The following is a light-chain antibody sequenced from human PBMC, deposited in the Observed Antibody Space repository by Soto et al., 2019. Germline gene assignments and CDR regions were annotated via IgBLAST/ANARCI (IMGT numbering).Light chain of an antibody. J-gene: IGKJ3*01. CDR2: AAS. Sequence: IQMTQSPSSLSASVGDAVSLTSRASRSISNYLNWYQQKPGRAPKLLIYAASTLQSGVPSRFSGSGSGTDFTLTISCLQSEDCATYYCQQYYSYPGTFSPGTKVDIK. V-gene: IGKV1-8*01. CDR1: RSISNY. CDR3: QQYYSYPGT.